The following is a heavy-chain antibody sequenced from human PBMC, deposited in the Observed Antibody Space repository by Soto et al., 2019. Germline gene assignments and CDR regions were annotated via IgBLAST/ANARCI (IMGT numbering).Heavy chain of an antibody. CDR3: AREWGLSLAQLHHGMDV. CDR2: ISAYNGNT. CDR1: GYTFTSYG. J-gene: IGHJ6*04. V-gene: IGHV1-18*01. D-gene: IGHD2-2*01. Sequence: QVQLVQSGAEVKKPGASVKVSCKASGYTFTSYGISWVRQAPGQGLEWMGWISAYNGNTNYAQKLQGRVTMTTDTSTSTAYMELRGLRSDDTAVYYCAREWGLSLAQLHHGMDVWGKGTTVTVSS.